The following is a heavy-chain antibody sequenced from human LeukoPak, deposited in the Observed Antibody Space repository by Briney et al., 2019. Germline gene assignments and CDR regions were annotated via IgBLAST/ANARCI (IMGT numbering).Heavy chain of an antibody. CDR3: AKDDYGDFLFDY. D-gene: IGHD4-17*01. Sequence: PGGSLRPSCAASGFTFSSYALTWVRQAPGKGLEWVSSIGSGGGSTYYADSVKGRFTISRDNSKNTVYLQMNSLRAEDTAVYYCAKDDYGDFLFDYWGQGTLVTVSS. V-gene: IGHV3-23*01. J-gene: IGHJ4*02. CDR1: GFTFSSYA. CDR2: IGSGGGST.